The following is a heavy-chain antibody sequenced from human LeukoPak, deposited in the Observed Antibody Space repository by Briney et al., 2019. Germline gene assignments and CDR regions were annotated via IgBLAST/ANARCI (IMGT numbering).Heavy chain of an antibody. CDR1: GGSISSGDYY. V-gene: IGHV4-30-4*02. D-gene: IGHD3-16*02. CDR3: ARVPIRLGELSTYYFDY. Sequence: PSETLSLTCTVSGGSISSGDYYWSWIRQPPGKGLEWIGYIYYSGSTYYNPSLKSRVTISVDTSKNQFSLKLSSVTAADTAVYYCARVPIRLGELSTYYFDYWGQGALVTVSS. CDR2: IYYSGST. J-gene: IGHJ4*02.